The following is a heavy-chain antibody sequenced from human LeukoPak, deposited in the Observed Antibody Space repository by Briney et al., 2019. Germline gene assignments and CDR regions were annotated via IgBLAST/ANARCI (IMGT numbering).Heavy chain of an antibody. CDR2: SNDSGST. V-gene: IGHV4-34*01. Sequence: PSETLSLTCAVYGGSISGYYWSWIRQPPGRGLEWIGESNDSGSTNYTPSLKSRVTISLDTSKNQFSLRLRSVTAADTAVYYCARGKDDYDFWSGYPHWGQGILVTVSS. D-gene: IGHD3-3*01. J-gene: IGHJ4*02. CDR3: ARGKDDYDFWSGYPH. CDR1: GGSISGYY.